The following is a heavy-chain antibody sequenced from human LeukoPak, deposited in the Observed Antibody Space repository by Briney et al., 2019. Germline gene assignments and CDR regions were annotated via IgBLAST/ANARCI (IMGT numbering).Heavy chain of an antibody. V-gene: IGHV4-4*02. CDR2: IYHSGST. Sequence: SETLSLTCAVSGGSISSSNWWSWVRQSPGKGLEWIGEIYHSGSTNYNPSLKSRVTISVDKSKNQFSLKLSSVTAADTAVYYCAMGIAVAGYFDYWGQGTLVTVSS. CDR3: AMGIAVAGYFDY. CDR1: GGSISSSNW. J-gene: IGHJ4*02. D-gene: IGHD6-19*01.